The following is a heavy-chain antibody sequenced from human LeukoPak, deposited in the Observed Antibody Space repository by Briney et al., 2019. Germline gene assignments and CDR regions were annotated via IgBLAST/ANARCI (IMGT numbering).Heavy chain of an antibody. J-gene: IGHJ4*02. Sequence: ASVKVSCKASGYTFTSYGISWVRQAPGQGPEWMGWISAYNGNTNYAQKLQGRVTMTTDTSTSTAYMELRSLRSDDTAVYYCARDLEYYCSGGSCYPRFDYWGQGTLVTVSS. CDR1: GYTFTSYG. CDR3: ARDLEYYCSGGSCYPRFDY. CDR2: ISAYNGNT. V-gene: IGHV1-18*01. D-gene: IGHD2-15*01.